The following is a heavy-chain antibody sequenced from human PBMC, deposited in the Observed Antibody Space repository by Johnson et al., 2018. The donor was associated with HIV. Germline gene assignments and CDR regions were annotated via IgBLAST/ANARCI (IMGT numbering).Heavy chain of an antibody. D-gene: IGHD2-15*01. J-gene: IGHJ3*02. CDR3: AKVGGGGFDI. CDR1: GFTFSSFW. V-gene: IGHV3-7*03. CDR2: INVDGSER. Sequence: VQLVESGGGLVQPGGSLRLSCAASGFTFSSFWMTWVRQAPGKGLEWVANINVDGSERYYVDSVKGRFTISRDNSKNTLYLQMNGLRADDTAVYYCAKVGGGGFDIWGQGTMVTVCS.